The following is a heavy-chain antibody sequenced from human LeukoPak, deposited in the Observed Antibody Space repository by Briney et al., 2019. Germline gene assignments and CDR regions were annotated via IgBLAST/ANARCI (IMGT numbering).Heavy chain of an antibody. CDR3: ARDDWNYVIFDY. CDR1: GYTFTSYG. D-gene: IGHD1-7*01. V-gene: IGHV1-18*01. Sequence: ASVKVSCKASGYTFTSYGISWVRQAPGQGLEWMGWISAYNGNTNYAQKFQGGVTMTTDTSTTTAYMELRSLRSDDTAVYYCARDDWNYVIFDYWGQGTLVTVSS. CDR2: ISAYNGNT. J-gene: IGHJ4*02.